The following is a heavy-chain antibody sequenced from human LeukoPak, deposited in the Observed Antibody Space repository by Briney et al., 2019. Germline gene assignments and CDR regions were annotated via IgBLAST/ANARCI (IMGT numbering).Heavy chain of an antibody. V-gene: IGHV4-59*12. Sequence: SETLSLTCSVSGDSINSNYWSWMRQPPGKGLEWIGYIYYGGSTNYNPSLKSRVTMSVDTSKNQFSLKLSSATAADTAVYYCARDDEPYYYDSSGYYTGWFDPWGQGTLVTVSS. CDR3: ARDDEPYYYDSSGYYTGWFDP. CDR1: GDSINSNY. J-gene: IGHJ5*02. D-gene: IGHD3-22*01. CDR2: IYYGGST.